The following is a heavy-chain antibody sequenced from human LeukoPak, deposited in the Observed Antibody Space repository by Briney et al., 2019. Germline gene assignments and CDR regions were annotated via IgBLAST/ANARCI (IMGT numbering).Heavy chain of an antibody. CDR1: GGSISSGSYY. J-gene: IGHJ3*02. CDR3: ARYSGSYLALDAFDI. Sequence: PSETLSLTCTVSGGSISSGSYYWSWIRQPAGKGLEWIGRIYTSGSTNYNPSLKSRVTISVDTSKNQFSLKLSSVTAADTAVYYCARYSGSYLALDAFDIWGQGTMVTVSS. V-gene: IGHV4-61*02. CDR2: IYTSGST. D-gene: IGHD1-26*01.